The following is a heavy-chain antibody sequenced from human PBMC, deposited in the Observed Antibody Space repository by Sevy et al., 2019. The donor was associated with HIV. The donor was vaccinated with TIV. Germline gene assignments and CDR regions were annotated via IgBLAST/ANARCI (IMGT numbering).Heavy chain of an antibody. V-gene: IGHV1-24*01. CDR1: GHTLTELP. CDR3: ASTREYYSDNSRYFDY. CDR2: FDPEDGER. D-gene: IGHD3-22*01. J-gene: IGHJ4*02. Sequence: ASVKVSCKFSGHTLTELPIHWVRQAPGKRLEWMGRFDPEDGERIYAQKFQGRVTMTEDTSTDTAYMELSSLRSEDTALYYCASTREYYSDNSRYFDYWGQGTLVTVS.